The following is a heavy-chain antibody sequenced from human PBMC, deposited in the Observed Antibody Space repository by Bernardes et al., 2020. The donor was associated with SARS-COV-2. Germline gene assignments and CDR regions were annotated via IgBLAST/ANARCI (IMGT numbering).Heavy chain of an antibody. Sequence: GGSLRLSCAASGFTFSSYAMSWVRQAPGKGLEWVSTISGSGGSTYYADSVKGRFTISRDNSKNTLYLQMNSLRAEDTAVYYCAKDLSLLYVYYGMDVWGQGTTVTVSS. V-gene: IGHV3-23*01. CDR1: GFTFSSYA. CDR2: ISGSGGST. CDR3: AKDLSLLYVYYGMDV. D-gene: IGHD3-16*01. J-gene: IGHJ6*02.